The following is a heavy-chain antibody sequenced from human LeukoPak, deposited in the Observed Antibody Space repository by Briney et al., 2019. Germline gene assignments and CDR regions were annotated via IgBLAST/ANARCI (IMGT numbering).Heavy chain of an antibody. Sequence: GALKPSRATSGFTLSSFGMHLVRQAPGKGLEGVAFIRYDGSNKYYADSVKGRFTISRDNSKNTLYLQMNSLRAKDTAVYYCAKDPVDQANWGSWVDYWGQGTLVTVSS. V-gene: IGHV3-30*02. D-gene: IGHD7-27*01. CDR1: GFTLSSFG. J-gene: IGHJ4*02. CDR2: IRYDGSNK. CDR3: AKDPVDQANWGSWVDY.